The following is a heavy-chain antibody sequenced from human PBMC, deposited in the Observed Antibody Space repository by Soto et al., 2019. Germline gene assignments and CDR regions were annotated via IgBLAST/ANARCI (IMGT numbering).Heavy chain of an antibody. CDR3: AINYYDSSGPIGAFDI. Sequence: GEPLKISCSGSGYRFTNYCIGLVLQMPGKGLDWMWIIYPGDSDTRYSPSFQGQVTISADKSISTAYLQWSSLKASDTAMYYCAINYYDSSGPIGAFDIWGQGTMVTGS. J-gene: IGHJ3*02. V-gene: IGHV5-51*01. CDR2: IYPGDSDT. CDR1: GYRFTNYC. D-gene: IGHD3-22*01.